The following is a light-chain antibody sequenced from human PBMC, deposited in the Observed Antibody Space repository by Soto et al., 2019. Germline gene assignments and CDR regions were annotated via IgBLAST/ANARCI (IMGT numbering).Light chain of an antibody. V-gene: IGLV1-51*01. CDR1: TSNIGDNC. Sequence: QSVLTQPPSVSAAPGQKVTISCSGSTSNIGDNCVSWYQQLPGTAPQLIIYDCNKRPSGIPDRISGSKSGTSATLGITGLQTGDEADYYCGTWDSDLSAGVFGGGTNLTVL. CDR3: GTWDSDLSAGV. CDR2: DCN. J-gene: IGLJ2*01.